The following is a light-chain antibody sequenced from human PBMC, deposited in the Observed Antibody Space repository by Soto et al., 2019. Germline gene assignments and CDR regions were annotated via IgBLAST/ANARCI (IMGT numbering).Light chain of an antibody. CDR3: CSYAGSSTLL. CDR2: EVT. J-gene: IGLJ2*01. Sequence: QSALTQPASVSGSPGQSITISCTGARSDVGSYNLVSWYQQHPGIAPKLIIYEVTKRPSGVSNRFSGSKSGHTASLTISGLQAEDESDYYCCSYAGSSTLLFGGGTKVPS. CDR1: RSDVGSYNL. V-gene: IGLV2-23*02.